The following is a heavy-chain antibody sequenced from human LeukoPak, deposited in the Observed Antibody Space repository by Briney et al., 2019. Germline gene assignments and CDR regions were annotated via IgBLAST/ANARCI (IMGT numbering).Heavy chain of an antibody. CDR3: ARGRQDIVVVPAARSWFYP. CDR2: INHSGST. D-gene: IGHD2-2*01. CDR1: GGSFSGYY. Sequence: SETLSLTCVVYGGSFSGYYWSWIRQPPGKGLEWIGEINHSGSTNYNPSLKSRVTISVDTSKNQFSLKLSSVTAADTAVYYCARGRQDIVVVPAARSWFYPWGQGTLVTVSS. J-gene: IGHJ5*02. V-gene: IGHV4-34*01.